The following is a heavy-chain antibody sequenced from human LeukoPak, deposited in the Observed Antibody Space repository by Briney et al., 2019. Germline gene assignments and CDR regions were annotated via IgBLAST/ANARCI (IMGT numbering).Heavy chain of an antibody. CDR2: IYYSGST. D-gene: IGHD2-2*01. CDR3: ARKAVVVPAATYYYYYYGMDV. Sequence: SETLSLTCTVSGGPISSYYWSWIRQPPGKGLEWIGYIYYSGSTNYNPSLKSRVTISVDTSKNQFSLKLSSVTAADTAVYYCARKAVVVPAATYYYYYYGMDVWGQGTTVTVSS. J-gene: IGHJ6*02. V-gene: IGHV4-59*12. CDR1: GGPISSYY.